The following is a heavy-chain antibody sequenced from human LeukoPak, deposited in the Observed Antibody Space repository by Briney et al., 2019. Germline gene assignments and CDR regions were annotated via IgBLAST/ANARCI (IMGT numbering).Heavy chain of an antibody. CDR1: GFTFDDYG. CDR3: ARVRSSGYYYYYMDV. V-gene: IGHV3-20*04. Sequence: GGSLRLSCAASGFTFDDYGMSWVRHAPGKGLEWVSGINWNGGSTGYADSVKGRFTISRDNAKNSLYLQMNSLRAEDTALYYCARVRSSGYYYYYMDVWGKGTTVTVSS. CDR2: INWNGGST. J-gene: IGHJ6*03. D-gene: IGHD2-15*01.